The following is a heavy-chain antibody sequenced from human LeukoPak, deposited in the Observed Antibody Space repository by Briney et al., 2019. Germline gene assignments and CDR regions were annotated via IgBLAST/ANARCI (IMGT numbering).Heavy chain of an antibody. J-gene: IGHJ4*02. V-gene: IGHV3-23*01. D-gene: IGHD4/OR15-4a*01. CDR3: ANEEVPNDY. CDR1: GFTFSSHA. Sequence: GGSLRLSCVVSGFTFSSHAMTWVRQAPGKGLEWVSAIDIGGDITFYADSVQGRFIISGDNSKNTVYLQMNSLRVEDTAVYYCANEEVPNDYWGQGTLVTVSS. CDR2: IDIGGDIT.